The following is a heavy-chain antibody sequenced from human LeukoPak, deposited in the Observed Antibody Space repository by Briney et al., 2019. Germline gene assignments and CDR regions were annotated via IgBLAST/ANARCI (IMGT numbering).Heavy chain of an antibody. Sequence: GASVKVSCKASGYTFTGYYMHWVRQAPGQGLEWMGWINPNSGGTNYAQKFQGWVTMTRDTSISTAYMELSRLRSDDTAVYYCARGSLRFLEQDAFDIWGQGTVVTVSS. J-gene: IGHJ3*02. CDR3: ARGSLRFLEQDAFDI. D-gene: IGHD3-3*01. CDR2: INPNSGGT. CDR1: GYTFTGYY. V-gene: IGHV1-2*04.